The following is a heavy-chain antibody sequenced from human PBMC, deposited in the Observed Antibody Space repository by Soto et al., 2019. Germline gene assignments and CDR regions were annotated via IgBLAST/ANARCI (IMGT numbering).Heavy chain of an antibody. V-gene: IGHV1-18*01. D-gene: IGHD1-26*01. CDR3: ARDVIVGATAYYFDY. CDR1: GYTFTSYG. Sequence: ASVKVSCKASGYTFTSYGISWVRRAPGQGLEWMGWISAYNGNTNYAQKLQGRVTMTTDTSTSTAYMELRSLRSDDTAVYYCARDVIVGATAYYFDYWGQGTLVTVSS. J-gene: IGHJ4*02. CDR2: ISAYNGNT.